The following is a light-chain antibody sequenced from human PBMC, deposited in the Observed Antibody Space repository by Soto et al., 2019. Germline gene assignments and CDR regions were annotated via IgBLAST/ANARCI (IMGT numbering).Light chain of an antibody. J-gene: IGLJ2*01. Sequence: QSALTKPPSASGYHGQSVYLSCTGTSSDVGGYHYVSGYQQHPGKAPELMIYEVSKRPSGFPDRFSGSKPGNTASLTDSGLQAEDEADYDCSTYSGSNNVVYGRGTKATV. V-gene: IGLV2-8*01. CDR1: SSDVGGYHY. CDR3: STYSGSNNVV. CDR2: EVS.